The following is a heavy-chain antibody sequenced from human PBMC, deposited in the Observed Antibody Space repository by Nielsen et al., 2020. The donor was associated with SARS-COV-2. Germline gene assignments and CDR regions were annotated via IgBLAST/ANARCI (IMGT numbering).Heavy chain of an antibody. J-gene: IGHJ3*02. CDR1: GGSISSGGYY. CDR3: ARVVDTTGTTSAFDI. Sequence: SETLSLTCTVSGGSISSGGYYWSWIRQHPGKGLEWIGYIYYSGSTYYNPSLKSRVTISVDTSKNQFSLKLSSVTAADTAVYYCARVVDTTGTTSAFDIWGQGTMVTVSS. D-gene: IGHD1-1*01. CDR2: IYYSGST. V-gene: IGHV4-31*03.